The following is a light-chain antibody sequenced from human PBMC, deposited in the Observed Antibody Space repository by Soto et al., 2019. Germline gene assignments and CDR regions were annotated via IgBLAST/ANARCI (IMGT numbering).Light chain of an antibody. CDR3: QQYYSTPYT. CDR1: QSVLYSTSNKIY. J-gene: IGKJ2*01. V-gene: IGKV4-1*01. CDR2: WAS. Sequence: DIVMTQSPDSLVVSLGERATINCKSSQSVLYSTSNKIYLAWYQQKPGQPPKLLIYWASTRESGVPDRFTGSGSGTDFTLTISSLQAEDVAVYYCQQYYSTPYTFGQGTKLEIK.